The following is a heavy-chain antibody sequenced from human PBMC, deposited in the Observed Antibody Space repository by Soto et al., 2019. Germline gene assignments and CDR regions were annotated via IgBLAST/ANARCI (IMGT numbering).Heavy chain of an antibody. V-gene: IGHV1-69*01. CDR1: GVTFSSYA. CDR3: AREPPARNYDRSGYYSN. Sequence: QVQLVQSGAEVKKPGSSVKVSCKASGVTFSSYAISWVRQAPGQGREWMGGIIPIFGTTDYAQKFQGRVTISADESTSTAYMELRSLSSEDTAVYYCAREPPARNYDRSGYYSNWGQGPRVTVSS. J-gene: IGHJ4*02. D-gene: IGHD3-22*01. CDR2: IIPIFGTT.